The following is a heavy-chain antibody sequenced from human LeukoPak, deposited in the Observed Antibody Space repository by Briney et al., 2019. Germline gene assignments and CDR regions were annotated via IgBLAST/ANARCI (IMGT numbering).Heavy chain of an antibody. CDR1: GFTFSSYS. J-gene: IGHJ4*02. CDR3: ARSFLSIAAAATDY. CDR2: ISTSSSYI. V-gene: IGHV3-21*01. D-gene: IGHD6-13*01. Sequence: GRFLRLSGAASGFTFSSYSMSCVRQAPGKGLGWVSSISTSSSYIYYADSVKGRFTIPRDNAKNSLYLQMNSLRAEDTAVYYCARSFLSIAAAATDYWGQGTLVTVSS.